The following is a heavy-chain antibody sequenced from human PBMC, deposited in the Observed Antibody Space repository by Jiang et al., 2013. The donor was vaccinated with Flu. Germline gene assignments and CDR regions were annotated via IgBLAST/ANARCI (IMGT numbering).Heavy chain of an antibody. CDR2: IDWDDDK. J-gene: IGHJ3*02. D-gene: IGHD6-13*01. CDR1: GFSLSTSGMC. Sequence: KPTQTLTLTCTFSGFSLSTSGMCVSWIRQPPGKALEWLARIDWDDDKYYSTSLKTRLTISKDTSKNQVVLTMTNMDPVDTATYYCARERIAAVDAFDIWGQGTMVTVSS. CDR3: ARERIAAVDAFDI. V-gene: IGHV2-70*11.